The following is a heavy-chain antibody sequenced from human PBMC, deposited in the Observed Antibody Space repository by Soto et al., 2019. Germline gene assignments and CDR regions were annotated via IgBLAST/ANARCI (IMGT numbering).Heavy chain of an antibody. D-gene: IGHD2-15*01. V-gene: IGHV5-10-1*01. J-gene: IGHJ5*02. Sequence: WESLKISCKGSGYSFTSYWISWVRQMPGKGLEWMGRIDPSDSYTNYSPSFQGHVTISADKSISTAYLQWSSLKASDTAMYYCARQDSPPAYNWFVPLGQGPLVTAPQ. CDR2: IDPSDSYT. CDR3: ARQDSPPAYNWFVP. CDR1: GYSFTSYW.